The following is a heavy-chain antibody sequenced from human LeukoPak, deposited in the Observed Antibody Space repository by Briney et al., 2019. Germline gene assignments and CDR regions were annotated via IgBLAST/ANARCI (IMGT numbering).Heavy chain of an antibody. CDR3: ARGSSSWLEFDY. J-gene: IGHJ4*02. CDR2: IYYNGNT. CDR1: GGSISSYY. Sequence: PSETLSLTCTVSGGSISSYYWSWIRQPPGKGLEWIGSIYYNGNTFYNPSLKSRVTISVDTSKNQFSLKLSSVTAADTAVYYCARGSSSWLEFDYWGQGTLVTVSS. V-gene: IGHV4-59*01. D-gene: IGHD6-13*01.